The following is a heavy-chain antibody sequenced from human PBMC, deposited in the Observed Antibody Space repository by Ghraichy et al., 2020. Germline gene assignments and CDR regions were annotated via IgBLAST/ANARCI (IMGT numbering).Heavy chain of an antibody. V-gene: IGHV4-34*01. CDR3: ARVVFSNNWTPVHWFDP. Sequence: SQTLSLTCAVYGGSFSDYDWTWIHQPPGKGLEWIGEINDRGSIDYNASLQSRVSISLDTSKNQFSLKLSSVTAADTAVYFCARVVFSNNWTPVHWFDPWGQGTLCIVSS. CDR2: INDRGSI. D-gene: IGHD1-1*01. J-gene: IGHJ5*01. CDR1: GGSFSDYD.